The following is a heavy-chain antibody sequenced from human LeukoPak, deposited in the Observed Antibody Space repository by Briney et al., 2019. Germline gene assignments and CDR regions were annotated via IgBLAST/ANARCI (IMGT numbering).Heavy chain of an antibody. V-gene: IGHV1-18*01. CDR1: GYTFTSYG. CDR2: ISAYNGNT. Sequence: ASVKVSCKASGYTFTSYGISWVRQAPGQGLEWMGWISAYNGNTNYAQKLQGRVTMTTDTSTSTAYMELRSLRSDDTAVYYCALLEAGIAVAGTDYWGQGTLVTVSS. D-gene: IGHD6-19*01. CDR3: ALLEAGIAVAGTDY. J-gene: IGHJ4*02.